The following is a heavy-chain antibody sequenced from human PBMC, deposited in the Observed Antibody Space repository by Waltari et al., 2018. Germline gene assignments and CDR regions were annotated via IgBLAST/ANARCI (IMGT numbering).Heavy chain of an antibody. Sequence: QVQLVQSGAEVEKPGASVNVSCKTSGYTFTGYYMHWVRQAPGQGLGWMGWSTPNGGGTHDSQSFQGRVTMTRDTSSNTAYMELSRLKFDDTAVYYCARQAYYFYAMDVWGQGTTVTVSS. CDR1: GYTFTGYY. CDR2: STPNGGGT. CDR3: ARQAYYFYAMDV. D-gene: IGHD3-10*01. J-gene: IGHJ6*02. V-gene: IGHV1-2*02.